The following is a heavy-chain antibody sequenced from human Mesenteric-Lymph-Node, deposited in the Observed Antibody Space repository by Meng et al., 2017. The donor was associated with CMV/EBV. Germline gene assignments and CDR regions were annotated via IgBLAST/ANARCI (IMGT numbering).Heavy chain of an antibody. V-gene: IGHV4-59*01. D-gene: IGHD2-15*01. J-gene: IGHJ4*02. Sequence: GSLRLSCTVSGGSISSYYWSWIRQPPGKGLEWIGYIYYSGSTNYNPSLKSRVTISVDTSKNQFSLKLSSVTAADTAVYYCARDSLSVVDPDHYFDYWGQGTLVTVSS. CDR3: ARDSLSVVDPDHYFDY. CDR2: IYYSGST. CDR1: GGSISSYY.